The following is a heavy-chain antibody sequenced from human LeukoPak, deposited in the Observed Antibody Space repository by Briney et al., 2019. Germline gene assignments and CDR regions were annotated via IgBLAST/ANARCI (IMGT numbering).Heavy chain of an antibody. Sequence: PSETLSLTCTVSGGSISSGDYYWSWIRQPPGKGLEWIGEINHSGSTNYNPSLKSRVTISVDTSKNQFSLKLSSVTAADTAVYYCARGIVGATSFDYWGQGTLVTVSS. D-gene: IGHD1-26*01. V-gene: IGHV4-39*07. J-gene: IGHJ4*02. CDR2: INHSGST. CDR3: ARGIVGATSFDY. CDR1: GGSISSGDYY.